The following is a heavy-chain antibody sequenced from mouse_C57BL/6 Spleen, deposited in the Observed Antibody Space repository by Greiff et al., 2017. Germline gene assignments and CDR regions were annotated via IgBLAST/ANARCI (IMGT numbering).Heavy chain of an antibody. V-gene: IGHV5-4*01. Sequence: EVQLVESGGGLVKPGGSLKLSCAASGFTFSSYAMSWVRQTPEKRLEWVATISDGGRYTYYPDNVKGRFTISRDNAKNNLYLQMSHLKSEDTAMYYCAREDYYGSSDYFDYWGQGTTLTVSS. J-gene: IGHJ2*01. CDR1: GFTFSSYA. D-gene: IGHD1-1*01. CDR2: ISDGGRYT. CDR3: AREDYYGSSDYFDY.